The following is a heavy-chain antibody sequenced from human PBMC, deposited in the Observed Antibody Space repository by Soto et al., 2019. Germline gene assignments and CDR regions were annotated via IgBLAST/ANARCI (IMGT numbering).Heavy chain of an antibody. CDR2: IYYSAVT. CDR1: GGSISSGGYY. J-gene: IGHJ4*02. CDR3: ARDRGGYGDVDY. D-gene: IGHD4-17*01. Sequence: QVQLQESGPGLVKPSQTLSLMCTVSGGSISSGGYYWSWIRQYPGKGLEWIGYIYYSAVTYYNPYLKSRVTISLDTSKNQFSLKLSSVTAADTALYYCARDRGGYGDVDYWGQGTLVTVSS. V-gene: IGHV4-31*03.